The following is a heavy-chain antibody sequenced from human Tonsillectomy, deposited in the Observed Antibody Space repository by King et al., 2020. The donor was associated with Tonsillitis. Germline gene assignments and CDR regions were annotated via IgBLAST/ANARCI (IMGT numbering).Heavy chain of an antibody. D-gene: IGHD3-10*01. J-gene: IGHJ3*02. CDR3: ALITMVRGVERAFDI. V-gene: IGHV3-30*02. CDR2: IRYDGSNK. Sequence: VQLVESGGGVVQPGGSLRLSCAASGFTFSSYGMHWVRQAPGKGLEWVAFIRYDGSNKYYADSVKGRFTISRDNSKNTLYLQMNSLRAEDTAVYYCALITMVRGVERAFDIWGQGTMVTVSP. CDR1: GFTFSSYG.